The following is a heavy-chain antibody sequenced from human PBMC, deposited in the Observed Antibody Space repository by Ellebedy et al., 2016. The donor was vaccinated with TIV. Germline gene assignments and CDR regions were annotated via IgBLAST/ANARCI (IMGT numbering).Heavy chain of an antibody. V-gene: IGHV4-39*07. D-gene: IGHD4-23*01. Sequence: SETLSLTXTVSSGSISSSSCYWGWIRQPPGKGLEWIGSIYYSGSTYYNPSLKSRVTISVDTSKNQFSLKLNSVTAADTAVYYCARDGNYGGNFPLGFPYYGMDVWGQGTTVTVSS. CDR3: ARDGNYGGNFPLGFPYYGMDV. CDR1: SGSISSSSCY. CDR2: IYYSGST. J-gene: IGHJ6*02.